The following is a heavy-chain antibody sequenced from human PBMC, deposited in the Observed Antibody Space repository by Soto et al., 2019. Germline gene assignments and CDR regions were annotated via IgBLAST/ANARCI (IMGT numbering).Heavy chain of an antibody. CDR2: IVPTLRLT. J-gene: IGHJ5*02. Sequence: QVQLVQSGAEVKKPGSSLKVSCETSGGTSTIYTITWVRLAPGQGLQWMGRIVPTLRLTNYAQDFQGRPTLTADTSTSTAHMELSSLTSEDTAVYYCATEKYGAGRVGVDTWGQGTLVTVSS. CDR3: ATEKYGAGRVGVDT. CDR1: GGTSTIYT. V-gene: IGHV1-69*08. D-gene: IGHD1-26*01.